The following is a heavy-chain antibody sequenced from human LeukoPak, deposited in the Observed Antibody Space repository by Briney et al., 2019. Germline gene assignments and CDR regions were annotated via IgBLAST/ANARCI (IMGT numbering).Heavy chain of an antibody. V-gene: IGHV4-34*01. CDR3: ARAGAYYGSGIPLDI. J-gene: IGHJ3*02. CDR1: GGSFSGYY. Sequence: SETLSLTCAVYGGSFSGYYWSWIRQPPGKRLEWIGEINHSGSTNYNPSLKSRVTISVDTSKNQSSLKLSSVTAADTAVYYCARAGAYYGSGIPLDIWGQGTMVTVSS. CDR2: INHSGST. D-gene: IGHD3-10*01.